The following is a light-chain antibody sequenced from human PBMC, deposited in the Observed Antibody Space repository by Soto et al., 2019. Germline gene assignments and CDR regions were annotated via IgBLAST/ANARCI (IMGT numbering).Light chain of an antibody. CDR3: ETWDSNTVV. CDR1: SGHSSYI. V-gene: IGLV4-60*03. J-gene: IGLJ2*01. Sequence: QLVLTQSSSASASLGSSVKLTCTLSSGHSSYIIAWHQQQPGKAPRYLMKLEGSGSYNKGSGVPDRFSGSSSGADRYLTISNLPSEDEADYYCETWDSNTVVFGGGTKLTV. CDR2: LEGSGSY.